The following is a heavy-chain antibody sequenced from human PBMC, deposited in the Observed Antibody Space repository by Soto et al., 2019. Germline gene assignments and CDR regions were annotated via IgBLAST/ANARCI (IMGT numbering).Heavy chain of an antibody. Sequence: EVQLVESGGGLVQPGGSLRLSCAASGFTFSSYSMNWVRQAPGKGLEWVSYISSSSSTIYYADSVKGRFTISRDNAKNSLYLQMNSLRDEDTAVYYCATVRYCSGGSCSPRGYWGQGTLVTVSS. CDR1: GFTFSSYS. V-gene: IGHV3-48*02. D-gene: IGHD2-15*01. CDR2: ISSSSSTI. CDR3: ATVRYCSGGSCSPRGY. J-gene: IGHJ4*02.